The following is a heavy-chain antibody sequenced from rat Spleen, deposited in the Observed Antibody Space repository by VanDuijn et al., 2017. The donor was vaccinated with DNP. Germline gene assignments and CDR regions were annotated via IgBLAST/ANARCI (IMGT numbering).Heavy chain of an antibody. Sequence: EVQLVEAGGDLVQPGRSLKLSCAASGFTFSDYAMAWVRQAPKKGLEWVATISYDGTRTYYRDSVKGRFTISRDNAKSTLYLQMDSLRSEDTATYYCIRWNSGHFDYWGQGVMVTVSS. J-gene: IGHJ2*01. V-gene: IGHV5-17*01. CDR3: IRWNSGHFDY. CDR2: ISYDGTRT. D-gene: IGHD4-3*01. CDR1: GFTFSDYA.